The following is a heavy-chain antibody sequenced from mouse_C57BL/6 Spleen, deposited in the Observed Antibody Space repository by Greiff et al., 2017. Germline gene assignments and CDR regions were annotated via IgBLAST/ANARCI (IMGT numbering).Heavy chain of an antibody. Sequence: QVQLQQPGAELVKPGASVKMSCKASGYTFTSYWITWVKQRPGQGLEWIGDIYPGSGSTNYNEKFKSQATLTVDTSSSTAYMQHSSLTSEDSAVYYCAREGGYDGAYWGQGTLVTVSA. CDR2: IYPGSGST. J-gene: IGHJ3*01. CDR3: AREGGYDGAY. D-gene: IGHD2-2*01. V-gene: IGHV1-55*01. CDR1: GYTFTSYW.